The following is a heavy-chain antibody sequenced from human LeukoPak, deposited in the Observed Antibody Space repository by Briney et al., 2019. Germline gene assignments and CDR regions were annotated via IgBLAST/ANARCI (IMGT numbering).Heavy chain of an antibody. CDR2: INHSGST. Sequence: SETLSLTCAVYGGSFSGYYWSWIRQPPGKGLEWIGEINHSGSTNYNPSLKSRVTISVDTSKNQFSLKLRSVTAADTAVYYCARLSTTSGWYSWFDPWGQGTLVTVSS. V-gene: IGHV4-34*01. CDR3: ARLSTTSGWYSWFDP. D-gene: IGHD6-19*01. CDR1: GGSFSGYY. J-gene: IGHJ5*02.